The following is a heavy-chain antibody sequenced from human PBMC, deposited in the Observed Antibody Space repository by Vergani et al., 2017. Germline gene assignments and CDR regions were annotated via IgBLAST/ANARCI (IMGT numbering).Heavy chain of an antibody. CDR1: GFTLSTST. CDR2: IGNDGTKK. CDR3: AKDNDYDADGPFDL. D-gene: IGHD3-16*01. Sequence: QVQLVESGGGVVQPGRSLRLSCAASGFTLSTSTMHWVRQPPGKGLEWVAVIGNDGTKKFYADSVKGRFTISRDNSKDTLYLQMNGLKSEDTAMYYCAKDNDYDADGPFDLWGRGTLVTVSS. J-gene: IGHJ2*01. V-gene: IGHV3-33*03.